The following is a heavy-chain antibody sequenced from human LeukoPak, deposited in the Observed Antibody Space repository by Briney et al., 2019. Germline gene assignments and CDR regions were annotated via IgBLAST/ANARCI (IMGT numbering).Heavy chain of an antibody. CDR3: ARTLDTFWRSSGWYYFDY. D-gene: IGHD6-19*01. CDR2: IHYSGNT. J-gene: IGHJ4*02. CDR1: GGSISSSSYY. Sequence: SETLSLTCTVSGGSISSSSYYWGWIRQPPGKGLEWIGSIHYSGNTYYKPSLKSRVTISVDTSKNQFSLKLSSVTAADTAVYYCARTLDTFWRSSGWYYFDYWGQGTLVTVSS. V-gene: IGHV4-39*01.